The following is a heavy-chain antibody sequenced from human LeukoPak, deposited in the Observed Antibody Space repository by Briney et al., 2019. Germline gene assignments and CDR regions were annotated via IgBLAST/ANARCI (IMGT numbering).Heavy chain of an antibody. CDR2: IYTSGST. D-gene: IGHD1-26*01. CDR1: GGSISSGRYY. CDR3: ARWAYSGSYGAFDI. Sequence: SQTLSLTCTVSGGSISSGRYYWSWIRQPAGKGLEWIGRIYTSGSTNCNPSLKSRVPISVDTSKNQFSLKLSSVTAADTALYYCARWAYSGSYGAFDIWGQGTMVTVSS. J-gene: IGHJ3*02. V-gene: IGHV4-61*02.